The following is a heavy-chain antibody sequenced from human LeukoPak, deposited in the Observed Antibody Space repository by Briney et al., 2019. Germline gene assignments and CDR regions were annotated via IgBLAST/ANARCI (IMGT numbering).Heavy chain of an antibody. CDR1: GGSISSYY. J-gene: IGHJ6*03. V-gene: IGHV4-4*07. CDR2: IYTSGST. CDR3: ARGQDHYYYYYMDV. Sequence: PSEALSLTCTVSGGSISSYYWSWIRQPAGKGLEWIGRIYTSGSTNYNPSLKSRVTMSVDTSKNQFSLKLSSVTAADTAVYYCARGQDHYYYYYMDVWGKGTTVTVSS.